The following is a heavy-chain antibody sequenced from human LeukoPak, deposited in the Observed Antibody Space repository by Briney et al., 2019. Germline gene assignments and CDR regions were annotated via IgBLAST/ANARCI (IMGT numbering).Heavy chain of an antibody. J-gene: IGHJ4*02. CDR3: ARVLNPRYFDWFADY. D-gene: IGHD3-9*01. CDR2: ISAYNGNT. Sequence: ASVKVSCKASGYTFTSYGISWVRQAPGQGLEWMGWISAYNGNTNYAQKLQGRVTMTTDTSTSTAYMELRSLRSDDTAVYYCARVLNPRYFDWFADYWGQGTLVTVSS. CDR1: GYTFTSYG. V-gene: IGHV1-18*01.